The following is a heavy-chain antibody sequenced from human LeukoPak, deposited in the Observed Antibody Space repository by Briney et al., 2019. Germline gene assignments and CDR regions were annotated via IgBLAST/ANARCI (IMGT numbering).Heavy chain of an antibody. CDR1: GFTFSGYE. CDR3: ARDKGSGSYYPFDY. J-gene: IGHJ4*02. D-gene: IGHD3-10*01. Sequence: GGSLRLSCAASGFTFSGYEMNWVRQAPGKGLEWISYISNSGSTVYYADSVKGRFTISRDNAKNSLFLQLNSLRAEDTAVYYCARDKGSGSYYPFDYWGQGNLVTVSS. CDR2: ISNSGSTV. V-gene: IGHV3-48*03.